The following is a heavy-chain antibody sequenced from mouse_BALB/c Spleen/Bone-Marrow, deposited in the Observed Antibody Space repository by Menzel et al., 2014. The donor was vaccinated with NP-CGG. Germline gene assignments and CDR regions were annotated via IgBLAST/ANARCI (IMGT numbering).Heavy chain of an antibody. J-gene: IGHJ1*01. CDR3: ESRGEYFDV. CDR2: IYPYNGVS. Sequence: VQLKQSGPELVKPGASVKISCKASGYSFAGYYMHWVKQSHGNSLDWIGYIYPYNGVSSYNQKFKGKATLTVDKSSSTAYMELRSLTSDDSAVYYCESRGEYFDVWGAGTTVTVSS. CDR1: GYSFAGYY. V-gene: IGHV1-31*01.